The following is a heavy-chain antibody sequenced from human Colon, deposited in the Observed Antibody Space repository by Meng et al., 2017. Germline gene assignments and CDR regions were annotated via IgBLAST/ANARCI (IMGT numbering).Heavy chain of an antibody. CDR2: INEDGSAK. CDR1: GFTVTNYW. CDR3: AMRDAFDI. J-gene: IGHJ3*02. Sequence: GESLKISCAASGFTVTNYWMSWVRQAPGKGLEWVANINEDGSAKYYVDSVKGRFTISRDNVKNSLYLQMNSLRVEDTAVYYCAMRDAFDIWGQGTMVTVSS. V-gene: IGHV3-7*01.